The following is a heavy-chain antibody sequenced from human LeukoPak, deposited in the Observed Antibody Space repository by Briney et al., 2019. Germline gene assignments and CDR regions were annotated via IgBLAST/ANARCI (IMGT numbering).Heavy chain of an antibody. J-gene: IGHJ3*02. CDR1: GGSISTYY. Sequence: SETLSLTCTVSGGSISTYYWSWIRQPPGKGLEWIGCIYYTGSANYNPSLKSRGTISVDTSKNQFSLKLSSVTAADTAVYYCARGSITVVTAFDIWGQGTMATVSS. D-gene: IGHD4-23*01. CDR3: ARGSITVVTAFDI. CDR2: IYYTGSA. V-gene: IGHV4-59*12.